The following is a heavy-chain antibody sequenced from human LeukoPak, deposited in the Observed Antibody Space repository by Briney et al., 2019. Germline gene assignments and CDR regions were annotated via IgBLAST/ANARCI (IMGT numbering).Heavy chain of an antibody. Sequence: SETLSLTCTVSGGSISSSSYYWGWIRQPPGKGLEWIGSIYYSGSTYYNPSLKSRVTISVDTSKNQFSLKLSSVTAADTAVYYCARHGLRHSSGYVGYWGQGTLVTVSS. J-gene: IGHJ4*02. V-gene: IGHV4-39*01. D-gene: IGHD3-22*01. CDR2: IYYSGST. CDR1: GGSISSSSYY. CDR3: ARHGLRHSSGYVGY.